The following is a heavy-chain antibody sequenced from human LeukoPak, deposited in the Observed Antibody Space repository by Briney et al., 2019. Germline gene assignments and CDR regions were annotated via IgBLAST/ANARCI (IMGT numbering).Heavy chain of an antibody. V-gene: IGHV3-49*04. Sequence: PGRSLRLSCSASGFTFGDHAMGWVRQAPGKGLEWVGFIRSISYGGTTEDAASVEGRLSLSRDDCKSFVYLQMSSLKAENTAVYYCTRVRSGNDFDYWGQGSLVTVSS. CDR3: TRVRSGNDFDY. CDR1: GFTFGDHA. J-gene: IGHJ4*02. D-gene: IGHD3-10*01. CDR2: IRSISYGGTT.